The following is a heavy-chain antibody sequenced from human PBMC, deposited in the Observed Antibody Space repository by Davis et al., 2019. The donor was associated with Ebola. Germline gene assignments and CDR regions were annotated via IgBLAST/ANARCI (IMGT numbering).Heavy chain of an antibody. CDR1: GFTFSSYW. CDR2: IRPFGERT. D-gene: IGHD6-19*01. J-gene: IGHJ4*02. V-gene: IGHV3-23*01. Sequence: GESLKISCAASGFTFSSYWMSWVRRAPGKGLEWVSTIRPFGERTYYKSSVRGRFTTSRDDSKNTLYLQMNSLRAEDTAVYYCAREVGSRGWYTVDYWGQGTLVTVSS. CDR3: AREVGSRGWYTVDY.